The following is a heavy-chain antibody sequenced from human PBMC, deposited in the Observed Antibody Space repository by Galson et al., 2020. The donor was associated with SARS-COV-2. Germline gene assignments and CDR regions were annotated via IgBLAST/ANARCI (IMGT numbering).Heavy chain of an antibody. CDR1: GFTFSSYG. CDR3: ARDGQVGTRTGMDY. D-gene: IGHD1-26*01. V-gene: IGHV3-33*01. CDR2: IWYDGSNK. J-gene: IGHJ4*02. Sequence: GGSLRLSCAASGFTFSSYGMHWVRQAPGKGLEWVAVIWYDGSNKYYADSVKGRFTISRDNSKNTLYLQMNSLRAEDTAVYYCARDGQVGTRTGMDYWGQGTLVTVSS.